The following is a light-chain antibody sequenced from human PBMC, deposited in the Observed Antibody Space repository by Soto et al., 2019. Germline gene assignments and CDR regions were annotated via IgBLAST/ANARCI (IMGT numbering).Light chain of an antibody. CDR1: QSVSSSF. V-gene: IGKV3-20*01. J-gene: IGKJ1*01. CDR3: QQDGRSQWA. CDR2: GAS. Sequence: EIVLTQSPGTLSLSPGERATLSCRASQSVSSSFLAWYQQKPGQAPRLLIYGASSRATGIPDRCSGSRSGTDFTPTISTSEPQDFAVYYCQQDGRSQWASGQGTKVEIK.